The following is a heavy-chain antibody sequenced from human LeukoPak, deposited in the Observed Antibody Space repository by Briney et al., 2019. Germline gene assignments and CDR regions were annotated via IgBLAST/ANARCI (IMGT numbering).Heavy chain of an antibody. Sequence: SETLSLTCTVSGGSISIYYWSWIRQPPGKGLEWIGYIYYRGSTTYNPSLKSRVTISVDTSKNQFSLNLSFVTAADTAVYYCARQKTAPPIFEYYGMDIWGQGTTVTVSS. D-gene: IGHD3-9*01. CDR2: IYYRGST. V-gene: IGHV4-59*08. J-gene: IGHJ6*02. CDR1: GGSISIYY. CDR3: ARQKTAPPIFEYYGMDI.